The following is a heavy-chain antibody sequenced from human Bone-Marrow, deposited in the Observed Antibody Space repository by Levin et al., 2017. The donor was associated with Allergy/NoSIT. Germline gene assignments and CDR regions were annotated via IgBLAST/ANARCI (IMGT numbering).Heavy chain of an antibody. CDR3: ARIREATVTTTLDD. Sequence: KVSCKGSGYSFTTYWIAWVRQMPGKGLDWMGIIYPRDSDTRYSPSFQGQVTISADKSISTAYVQWSRLRASDAAIYYCARIREATVTTTLDDWGQGTLVTVSS. D-gene: IGHD4-17*01. V-gene: IGHV5-51*01. CDR2: IYPRDSDT. J-gene: IGHJ4*02. CDR1: GYSFTTYW.